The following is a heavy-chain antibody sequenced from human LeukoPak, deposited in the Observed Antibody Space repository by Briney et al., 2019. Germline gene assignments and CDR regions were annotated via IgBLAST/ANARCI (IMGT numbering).Heavy chain of an antibody. CDR1: GFTFSSCA. CDR3: AKDRGWLAVAGTFDY. V-gene: IGHV3-23*01. D-gene: IGHD6-19*01. Sequence: PGGSLRLSCAASGFTFSSCAMSWVRQAPGKGLEWVSAISGSGGSAYYADFVKGRFTISRDNSKNTLYLQMNSLRAEDTAVYYCAKDRGWLAVAGTFDYWGQGTLVTVSS. J-gene: IGHJ4*02. CDR2: ISGSGGSA.